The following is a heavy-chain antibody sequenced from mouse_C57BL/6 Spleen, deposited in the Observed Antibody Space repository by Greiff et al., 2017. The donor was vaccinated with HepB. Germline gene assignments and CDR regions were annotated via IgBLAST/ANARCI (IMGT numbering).Heavy chain of an antibody. CDR1: GYTFTSYG. D-gene: IGHD3-2*02. CDR3: ARSFSGYGYFDY. Sequence: QVQLQQSGAELARPGASVKLSCKASGYTFTSYGISWVKQRTGQGLEWIGEIYPRSGNTYYNEKFKGKATLTADKSSSTGYMELRSLTSEDSAVYFCARSFSGYGYFDYWGQGTTLTVSS. CDR2: IYPRSGNT. J-gene: IGHJ2*01. V-gene: IGHV1-81*01.